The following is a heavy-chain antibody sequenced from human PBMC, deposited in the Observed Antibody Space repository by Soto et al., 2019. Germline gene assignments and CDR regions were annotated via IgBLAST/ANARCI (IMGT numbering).Heavy chain of an antibody. CDR1: GASINSGDYY. CDR3: ARILMNYYRLDY. J-gene: IGHJ4*02. D-gene: IGHD3-10*01. V-gene: IGHV4-30-4*01. CDR2: IYYSGST. Sequence: GPGPVPPSETLSLTCTVSGASINSGDYYWSWIRQPPGKGLEWIGHIYYSGSTYYNPSLKSRAGISVDSSKSQVSLKLTSVTAADTAVYCCARILMNYYRLDYWGQGALVTVSS.